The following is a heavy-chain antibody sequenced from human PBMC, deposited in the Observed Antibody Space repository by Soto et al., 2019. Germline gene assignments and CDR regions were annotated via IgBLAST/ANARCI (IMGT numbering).Heavy chain of an antibody. CDR1: GGSISSGDYY. CDR3: ARGSAYYYDSSGYYGY. Sequence: PSETLSLTCTVSGGSISSGDYYWSWIRQPPGKGLEWIGYIYYSGSTYYNPSLKSRVTISVDTSKNQSSLKLSSVTAADTAVYYRARGSAYYYDSSGYYGYWGQGTLVTVSS. J-gene: IGHJ4*02. V-gene: IGHV4-30-4*01. D-gene: IGHD3-22*01. CDR2: IYYSGST.